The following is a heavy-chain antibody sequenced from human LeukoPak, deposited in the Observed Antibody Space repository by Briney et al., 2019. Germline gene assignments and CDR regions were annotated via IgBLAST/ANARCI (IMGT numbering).Heavy chain of an antibody. J-gene: IGHJ4*02. D-gene: IGHD7-27*01. Sequence: SETLSLTCTVSGGSMSSGSYSWSWIRQPPGKGLEWIGYIYPRGSTYYNPSLKSRVILSLDESANQFSLNLSSVTAADTAVYYCARFSPRAMGNYLDFWGQGTLVTVSS. CDR3: ARFSPRAMGNYLDF. CDR2: IYPRGST. CDR1: GGSMSSGSYS. V-gene: IGHV4-30-2*01.